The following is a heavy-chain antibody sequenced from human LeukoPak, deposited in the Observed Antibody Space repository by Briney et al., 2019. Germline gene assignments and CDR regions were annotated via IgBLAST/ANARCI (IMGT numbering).Heavy chain of an antibody. V-gene: IGHV1-18*01. D-gene: IGHD3-22*01. Sequence: ASEKVSCKASGYTFTSYGISWVRQAPGQGLEWMGWISAYNGNTNYAQKLQGRVTMTTDTSTSTAYMELRSLRSDDTAVYYCARDPLYYYDSSGFFDAFDIWGQGTMVTVSS. CDR3: ARDPLYYYDSSGFFDAFDI. CDR1: GYTFTSYG. J-gene: IGHJ3*02. CDR2: ISAYNGNT.